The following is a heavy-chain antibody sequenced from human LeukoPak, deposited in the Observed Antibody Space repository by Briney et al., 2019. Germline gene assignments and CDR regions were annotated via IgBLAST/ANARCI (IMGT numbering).Heavy chain of an antibody. V-gene: IGHV3-7*01. CDR1: GFTFSSYW. CDR2: MKQDGSEK. D-gene: IGHD1-26*01. CDR3: ARGAMVGATRRENWFDP. J-gene: IGHJ5*02. Sequence: GGSLRLSCAASGFTFSSYWMSWVRQAPGKGLEWVANMKQDGSEKYYVDSVKGRFTISRDNAKNSLYLQMNSLRAEDTAVYYCARGAMVGATRRENWFDPWGQGTLVTVSS.